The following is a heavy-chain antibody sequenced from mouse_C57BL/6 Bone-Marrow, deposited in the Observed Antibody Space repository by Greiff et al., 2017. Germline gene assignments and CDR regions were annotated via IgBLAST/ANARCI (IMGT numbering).Heavy chain of an antibody. V-gene: IGHV5-4*01. Sequence: EVKLEESGGGLVKPGGSLKLSCAASGFTFSSYAMSWVRQTPEKRLEWVATTSDGGSYTYYPDNVKGRFTISRDNAKNNLYLQMSHLKSEDTAMYYCAREGLLRAMDYWGQGTSVTVSS. CDR3: AREGLLRAMDY. CDR1: GFTFSSYA. CDR2: TSDGGSYT. D-gene: IGHD1-1*01. J-gene: IGHJ4*01.